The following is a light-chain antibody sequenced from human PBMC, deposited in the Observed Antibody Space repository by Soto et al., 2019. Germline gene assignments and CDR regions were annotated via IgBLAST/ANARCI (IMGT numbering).Light chain of an antibody. V-gene: IGLV2-8*01. CDR2: EVS. J-gene: IGLJ2*01. CDR1: SSDVGGYNY. Sequence: QSALTQPPSASGSPGQSVTLSCTGTSSDVGGYNYVSWYQQHPGKAPKLMIYEVSKRPSGVPDRFSGSKSGNTASLTVSGLQAEDEADYYCSSHAGSNTLVFGAGTKLTVL. CDR3: SSHAGSNTLV.